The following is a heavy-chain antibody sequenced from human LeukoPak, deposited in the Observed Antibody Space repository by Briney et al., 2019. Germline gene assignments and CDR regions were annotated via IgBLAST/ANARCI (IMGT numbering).Heavy chain of an antibody. Sequence: GGSLRLSCTVSGFTASSNSMSWVRQAPGKGLEWVSFIYSDNTHYSDSVKGRFTISRDNSKNTLYLQMNSLKAEDTAVYYCARRAGAYSHPYDYWGQGTLVTVSS. V-gene: IGHV3-53*01. CDR1: GFTASSNS. CDR2: IYSDNT. J-gene: IGHJ4*02. CDR3: ARRAGAYSHPYDY. D-gene: IGHD4/OR15-4a*01.